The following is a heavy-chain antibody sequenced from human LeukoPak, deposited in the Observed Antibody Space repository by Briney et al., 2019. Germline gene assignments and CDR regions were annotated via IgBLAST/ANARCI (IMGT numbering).Heavy chain of an antibody. V-gene: IGHV1-69*13. Sequence: SVKVSCKASGYTFTGYYMHWVRQAPGQGLEWMGGIIPIFGTANYAQKFQGRVTITADESTSTAYMELSSLRSEDTAVYYCARDRGTWAAVNDAFDIWGQGTMVTVSS. CDR1: GYTFTGYY. CDR3: ARDRGTWAAVNDAFDI. D-gene: IGHD1-1*01. CDR2: IIPIFGTA. J-gene: IGHJ3*02.